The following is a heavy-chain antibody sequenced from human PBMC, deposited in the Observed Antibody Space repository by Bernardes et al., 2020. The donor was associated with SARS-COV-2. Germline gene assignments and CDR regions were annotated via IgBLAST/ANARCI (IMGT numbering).Heavy chain of an antibody. J-gene: IGHJ3*02. Sequence: SETLSLTCTVSGGSISSYYWSWIRQPPGQGLEWIGYIYYSGSTNYNPSLKSRVTISVDTSKNQFSLKLSSVTAADTAVYYCAAQGAAAGTLTLSAFDIWGQGTMVTVSS. CDR3: AAQGAAAGTLTLSAFDI. CDR2: IYYSGST. CDR1: GGSISSYY. D-gene: IGHD6-13*01. V-gene: IGHV4-59*08.